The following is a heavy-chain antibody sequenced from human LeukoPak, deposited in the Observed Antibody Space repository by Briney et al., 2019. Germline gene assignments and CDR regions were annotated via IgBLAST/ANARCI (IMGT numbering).Heavy chain of an antibody. Sequence: PSETLSLTCTVSGVSISSYYWSWIRQPPGKGLEWIGYIYYSGSTNYNPSLKSRVTISVDTSKNQFSLKLSSVTDADTAVYYCARGGLQRIDYWGQGTLVTVSS. CDR2: IYYSGST. V-gene: IGHV4-59*01. D-gene: IGHD5-24*01. J-gene: IGHJ4*02. CDR3: ARGGLQRIDY. CDR1: GVSISSYY.